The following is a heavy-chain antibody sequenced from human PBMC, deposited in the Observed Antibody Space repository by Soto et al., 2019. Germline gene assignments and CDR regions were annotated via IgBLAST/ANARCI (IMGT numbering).Heavy chain of an antibody. D-gene: IGHD2-2*01. J-gene: IGHJ6*02. V-gene: IGHV3-30*03. CDR2: ISYDGSNK. CDR3: AGGYCSSTSCYAPRLYYYGMDV. Sequence: QVQLVESGGGVVQPGRSLRLSCAASGFTFSSYGMHWVRQAPGKGLEWVAVISYDGSNKYYADSVKGRFTISRDNSKNTLYLQMNSLRAEDTAVYYCAGGYCSSTSCYAPRLYYYGMDVWGQGTTVTVSS. CDR1: GFTFSSYG.